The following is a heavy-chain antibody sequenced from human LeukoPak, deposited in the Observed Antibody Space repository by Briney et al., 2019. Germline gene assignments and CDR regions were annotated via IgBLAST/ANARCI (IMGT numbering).Heavy chain of an antibody. CDR3: ARDQHDTWSRRGNFDS. CDR1: GFTFGKYW. V-gene: IGHV3-7*03. J-gene: IGHJ4*02. Sequence: GGSLRLSCVASGFTFGKYWMSWVRQALGKGLEWVANIKLDGSEKNYVDSVKGRFTIPRDNTKNSLYLQMNSLRAEDTAVFYCARDQHDTWSRRGNFDSWGQGTLVIVSS. CDR2: IKLDGSEK. D-gene: IGHD3-3*01.